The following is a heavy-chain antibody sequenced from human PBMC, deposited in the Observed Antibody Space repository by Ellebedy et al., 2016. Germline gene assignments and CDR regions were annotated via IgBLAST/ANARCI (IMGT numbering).Heavy chain of an antibody. CDR1: GFTVSSNY. D-gene: IGHD6-19*01. CDR2: IYSGGSI. J-gene: IGHJ4*02. V-gene: IGHV3-53*01. Sequence: GGSLRLSCAASGFTVSSNYMSWVRQAPGKGLEWVSVIYSGGSIYYADSVKGRFTISRDNAKNSLYLQMDALRDEDTAMYYCAKDLGWYGDSWGQGILVTVSS. CDR3: AKDLGWYGDS.